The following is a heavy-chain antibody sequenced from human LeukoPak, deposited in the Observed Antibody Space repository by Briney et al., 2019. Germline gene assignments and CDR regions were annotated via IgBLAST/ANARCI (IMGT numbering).Heavy chain of an antibody. CDR2: IRSKANSYAT. Sequence: GGSLRLSCAASGFTFSGSAMHRVRQASGKGLEWVGRIRSKANSYATAYAASVKGRFTISRDDSKNTAYLQMNSLKTEDTAVYYCTRQNYDSSGSDIWGQGTMVTVSS. CDR1: GFTFSGSA. CDR3: TRQNYDSSGSDI. J-gene: IGHJ3*02. D-gene: IGHD3-22*01. V-gene: IGHV3-73*01.